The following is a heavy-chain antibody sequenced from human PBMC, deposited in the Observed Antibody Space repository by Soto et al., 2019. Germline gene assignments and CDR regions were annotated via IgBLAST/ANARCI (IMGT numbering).Heavy chain of an antibody. V-gene: IGHV3-64*01. Sequence: EVQLVESGGGLVQPGGSLRLSCAASGFTFSSYAMHWVRQAPGKGLEYVSAISSNGGSTYYANSVKGRFTISRDNSKNTLYLQMGSLRAEDMAVYYCARHGRAVSSYYFDYWGQGTLVTVSS. CDR2: ISSNGGST. J-gene: IGHJ4*02. D-gene: IGHD1-26*01. CDR3: ARHGRAVSSYYFDY. CDR1: GFTFSSYA.